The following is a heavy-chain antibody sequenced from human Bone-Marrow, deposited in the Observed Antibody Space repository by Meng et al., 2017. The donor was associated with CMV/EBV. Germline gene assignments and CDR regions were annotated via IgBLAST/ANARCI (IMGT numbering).Heavy chain of an antibody. J-gene: IGHJ5*02. CDR1: GFTFSKYW. Sequence: SCAASGFTFSKYWMAWVRQAPGKGLEWVANIKEDGSEQYYVDSVKGRFTISRDNAKNSVYLQMNSLRAEDMAVYYCARDHDYVFAPWGQGTLVTVSS. V-gene: IGHV3-7*03. CDR2: IKEDGSEQ. CDR3: ARDHDYVFAP. D-gene: IGHD4-17*01.